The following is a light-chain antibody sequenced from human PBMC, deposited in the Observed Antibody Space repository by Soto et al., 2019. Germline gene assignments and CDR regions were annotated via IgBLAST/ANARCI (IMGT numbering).Light chain of an antibody. CDR3: QHYGSSWT. J-gene: IGKJ1*01. CDR2: GAS. Sequence: EIVLTQSPGTLSLSPGERATLSCRASQSVSSSYLAWYQQKPGQAPRLLIYGASSRATGIPDRFSGSGSGTDFTLTISRLEPEDFAVYYCQHYGSSWTFGQGNKVEIK. CDR1: QSVSSSY. V-gene: IGKV3-20*01.